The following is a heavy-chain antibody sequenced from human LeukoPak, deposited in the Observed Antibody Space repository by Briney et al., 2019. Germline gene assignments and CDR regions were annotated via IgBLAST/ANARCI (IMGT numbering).Heavy chain of an antibody. Sequence: GASVKVSCKASGYTFTGYYMHWVRQAPGRGLEWMGWINPNSGGTNYAQKFQGRVTITRDTSISTAYMELNTLTSEDTAVYYCTRGRPASFDPWGQGTLVTVSS. CDR2: INPNSGGT. J-gene: IGHJ5*02. CDR3: TRGRPASFDP. V-gene: IGHV1-2*02. D-gene: IGHD2-2*01. CDR1: GYTFTGYY.